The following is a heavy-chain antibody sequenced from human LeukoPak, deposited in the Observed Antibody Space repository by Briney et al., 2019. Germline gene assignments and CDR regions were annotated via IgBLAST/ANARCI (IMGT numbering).Heavy chain of an antibody. V-gene: IGHV3-21*01. Sequence: PGGSLRLSCAASGFTFSSYSMNWVRQAPGKGLEWVSSISSSSSYIYYADSVKGRFTISRDNAKNSLYLQMNSLRAEDTAVYYCARVPTGDYGPPDAFDIWGQGTMVTVSS. CDR1: GFTFSSYS. J-gene: IGHJ3*02. CDR3: ARVPTGDYGPPDAFDI. CDR2: ISSSSSYI. D-gene: IGHD4-17*01.